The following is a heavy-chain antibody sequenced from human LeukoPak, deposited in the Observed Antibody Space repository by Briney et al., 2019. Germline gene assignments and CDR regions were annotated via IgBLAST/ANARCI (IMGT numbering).Heavy chain of an antibody. CDR3: ARRVIVSSSGYAFDI. D-gene: IGHD6-6*01. Sequence: ASVKVSCKASGYTFTSHDINWARQATGQGLEWMGWMNPNSGNTGYAQKFQGRVTMTRNTSISTAYMELSSLRSEDTAVYYCARRVIVSSSGYAFDIWGQGTMVTVSS. J-gene: IGHJ3*02. CDR2: MNPNSGNT. V-gene: IGHV1-8*01. CDR1: GYTFTSHD.